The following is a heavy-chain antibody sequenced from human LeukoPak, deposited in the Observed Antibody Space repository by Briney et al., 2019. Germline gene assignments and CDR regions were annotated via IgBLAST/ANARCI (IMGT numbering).Heavy chain of an antibody. V-gene: IGHV3-64D*09. D-gene: IGHD5-12*01. J-gene: IGHJ4*02. CDR2: ISSNGGGT. Sequence: GSLRLSCSASGFTFSNYAMHWVRQATGKGLEYVSAISSNGGGTYYAGSVKGRFTMSRDNSKNTLYLQMSSLRAEDTAVYYCVKDLKKSGYDSWGQGTLVTVSS. CDR1: GFTFSNYA. CDR3: VKDLKKSGYDS.